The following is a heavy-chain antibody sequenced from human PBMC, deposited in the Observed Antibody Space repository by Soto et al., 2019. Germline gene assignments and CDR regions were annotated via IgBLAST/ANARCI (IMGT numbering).Heavy chain of an antibody. CDR3: ANWGKSGSDF. CDR1: GFTFSFYP. J-gene: IGHJ4*02. Sequence: HGGSLRLSCADSGFTFSFYPMRWVRQVPGKGLAWVARISSTPGTIYDADPVKGRFTLSRDNSKITLYLQMYSLRAEDTAVYYCANWGKSGSDFWGQGTLVTVSS. V-gene: IGHV3-23*01. D-gene: IGHD3-16*01. CDR2: ISSTPGTI.